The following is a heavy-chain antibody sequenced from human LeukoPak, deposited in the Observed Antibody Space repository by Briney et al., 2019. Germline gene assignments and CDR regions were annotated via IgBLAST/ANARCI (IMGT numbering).Heavy chain of an antibody. CDR1: GGDSISSGDYY. Sequence: SQTLSLTCTVSGGDSISSGDYYWSWIRQPAGKGLEWIGRIYTSGSTNYNPSLKSRVTMSVDTSKNQFSLKLSSVTAADTAVYYCARAGGSYSDWFDPWGQGTLVTVS. CDR2: IYTSGST. CDR3: ARAGGSYSDWFDP. J-gene: IGHJ5*02. D-gene: IGHD1-26*01. V-gene: IGHV4-61*02.